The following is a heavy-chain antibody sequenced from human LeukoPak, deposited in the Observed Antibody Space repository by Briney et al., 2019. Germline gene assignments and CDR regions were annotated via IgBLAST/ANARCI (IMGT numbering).Heavy chain of an antibody. CDR3: ARGPFYGDYVGGAFDI. Sequence: TGGSLRLSCAASGFTFGSYSMNWVRQAPGKGLEWVSYISSSSSTIYYADSVKGRFTISRDNAKNSLYLQMNSLRAEDTAVYYCARGPFYGDYVGGAFDIWGQGTMVTVSP. D-gene: IGHD4-17*01. V-gene: IGHV3-48*01. CDR2: ISSSSSTI. CDR1: GFTFGSYS. J-gene: IGHJ3*02.